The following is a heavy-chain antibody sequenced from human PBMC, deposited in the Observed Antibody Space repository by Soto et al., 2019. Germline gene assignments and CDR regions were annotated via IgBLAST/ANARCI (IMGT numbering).Heavy chain of an antibody. J-gene: IGHJ4*02. CDR3: ARRVSAYYDF. CDR2: INHTGST. D-gene: IGHD2-8*01. Sequence: SETMSLTCAVYVGSFSGYYWSWIRQPPGKGLEWIGEINHTGSTNYNPSLKSRVTVSVDTSKTQFSLRLSSVTAADTAVYYCARRVSAYYDFWGQGTRVTVSS. CDR1: VGSFSGYY. V-gene: IGHV4-34*01.